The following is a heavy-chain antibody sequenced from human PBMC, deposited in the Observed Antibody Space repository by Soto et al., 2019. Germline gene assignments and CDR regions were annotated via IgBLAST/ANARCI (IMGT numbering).Heavy chain of an antibody. J-gene: IGHJ3*02. CDR1: GYTFSSYW. CDR2: ISSDGSEI. V-gene: IGHV3-74*01. Sequence: EVQLVESGGGLVQPGGSLRLSCAASGYTFSSYWMYWVRQAPGQGLVWVSHISSDGSEIRYADSVNGRFTISRDNAKSTLFLQMNSLTAEDTAVYYCARSSGYFACDIWGQGTMVTVSS. D-gene: IGHD3-22*01. CDR3: ARSSGYFACDI.